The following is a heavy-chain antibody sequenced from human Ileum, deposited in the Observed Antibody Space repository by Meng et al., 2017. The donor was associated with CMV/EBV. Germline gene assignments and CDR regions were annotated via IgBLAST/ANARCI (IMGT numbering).Heavy chain of an antibody. CDR1: GVTFSEYT. CDR2: VHSSTTDT. CDR3: ARSANWGYSDH. D-gene: IGHD2-15*01. Sequence: GGSLRLSCVVTGVTFSEYTFSWVRQAPGKGLEYISFVHSSTTDTHHAEAVRGRFTISSDNSKNTLYVQMNDLGADDTATYYCARSANWGYSDHWGQGTLVTVSS. J-gene: IGHJ4*02. V-gene: IGHV3-23*03.